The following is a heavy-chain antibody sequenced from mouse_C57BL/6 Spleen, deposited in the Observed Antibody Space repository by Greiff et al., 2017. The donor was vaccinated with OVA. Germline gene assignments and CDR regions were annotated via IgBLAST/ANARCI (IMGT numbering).Heavy chain of an antibody. CDR3: ARFDYDVEIYAMGG. CDR2: INPGSGNT. CDR1: GYTFTSYW. V-gene: IGHV1-7*01. D-gene: IGHD2-4*01. Sequence: QVQLQQSGADLVKPGASVKLSCKASGYTFTSYWMHWVKQRPGQGLEWIGYINPGSGNTKYNQKFKDKATLTADKSTSTAYMQLSSLTYEDSAVYCGARFDYDVEIYAMGGWGQGTSVTFAS. J-gene: IGHJ4*01.